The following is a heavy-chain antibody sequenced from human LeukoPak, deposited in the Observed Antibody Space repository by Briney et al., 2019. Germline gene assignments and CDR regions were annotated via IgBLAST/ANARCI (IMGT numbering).Heavy chain of an antibody. Sequence: SETLSLTCAVYGGSFSGYYWSWIRQPPGKGLEWIGEINHSGSTNYNPSLKSRVTISVDTSKNQFSLKLSSVTAADTAVYYCAREGPLNQARVVPAAQFDPWGQGTLVTVSS. CDR2: INHSGST. J-gene: IGHJ5*02. CDR3: AREGPLNQARVVPAAQFDP. D-gene: IGHD2-2*01. CDR1: GGSFSGYY. V-gene: IGHV4-34*01.